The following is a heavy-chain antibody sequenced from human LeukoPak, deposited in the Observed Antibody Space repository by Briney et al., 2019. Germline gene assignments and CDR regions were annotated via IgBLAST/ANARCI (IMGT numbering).Heavy chain of an antibody. CDR2: IYHSGST. V-gene: IGHV4-38-2*02. Sequence: SETLSLTCTVSGYSIISDYFWGWIRQPPGKGLEWIGTIYHSGSTYYSPSLKSRVTVSVDTSKNQFSLKLSSVTAADTAVYYCAREGVAAAGTWFDPWGQGTLVTVSS. J-gene: IGHJ5*02. D-gene: IGHD6-13*01. CDR3: AREGVAAAGTWFDP. CDR1: GYSIISDYF.